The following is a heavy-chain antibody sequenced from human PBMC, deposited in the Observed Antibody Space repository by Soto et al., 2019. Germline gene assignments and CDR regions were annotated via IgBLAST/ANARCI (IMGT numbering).Heavy chain of an antibody. D-gene: IGHD5-12*01. Sequence: EVQLVESGGGLVQPGGSLRLSCAASGFTVSSNYMSWVRQAPGKGLEWVSVIYSGGSTYYADSVKGRFTISRDNSKNTLYLQMNSLRADDTAVYYCARVQNSGYAPYYYYYYLDVWGQGTTVTVCS. CDR1: GFTVSSNY. CDR2: IYSGGST. CDR3: ARVQNSGYAPYYYYYYLDV. V-gene: IGHV3-66*01. J-gene: IGHJ6*03.